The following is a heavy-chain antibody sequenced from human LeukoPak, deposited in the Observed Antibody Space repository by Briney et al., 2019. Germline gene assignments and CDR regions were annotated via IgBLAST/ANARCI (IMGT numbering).Heavy chain of an antibody. D-gene: IGHD4-17*01. Sequence: SVKVSCKASGGTFSSYAISWVRQAPGQGLEWMGGIIPIFGTANYAQKFQGRVTITADESTSTAYMELSSLRSEDTAVYYCAREATVTTGFDYWGQGTLVTVSS. V-gene: IGHV1-69*13. CDR3: AREATVTTGFDY. J-gene: IGHJ4*02. CDR1: GGTFSSYA. CDR2: IIPIFGTA.